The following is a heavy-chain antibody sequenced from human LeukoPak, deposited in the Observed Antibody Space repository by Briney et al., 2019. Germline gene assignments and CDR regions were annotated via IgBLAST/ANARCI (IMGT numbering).Heavy chain of an antibody. Sequence: GGSLRLSCAASGLIVSNSYMNWVRQAPGKGLEWVSVIYYNGNTFYADSVMGRFTISRDNSKNTLYLQMNSLRAEDTAVYYCARDPNGNLHFDYWGQGTLVTISS. J-gene: IGHJ4*02. CDR1: GLIVSNSY. CDR2: IYYNGNT. V-gene: IGHV3-53*01. CDR3: ARDPNGNLHFDY. D-gene: IGHD2-8*01.